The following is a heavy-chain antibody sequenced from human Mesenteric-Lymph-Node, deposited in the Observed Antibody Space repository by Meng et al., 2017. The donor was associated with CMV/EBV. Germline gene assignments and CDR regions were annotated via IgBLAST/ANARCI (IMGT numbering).Heavy chain of an antibody. CDR3: ARLGANYDFWSGYQGTGYAMDV. CDR1: GGSMIDTHYF. D-gene: IGHD3-3*01. CDR2: VYYNGSP. J-gene: IGHJ6*02. Sequence: SETLSLTCNVSGGSMIDTHYFWGWARQPPGKGLEWIGRVYYNGSPQYGPSLNSRVTISVDTSQNQFSLKLNSVTAADTAIYYCARLGANYDFWSGYQGTGYAMDVWGQGTTVTVSS. V-gene: IGHV4-39*07.